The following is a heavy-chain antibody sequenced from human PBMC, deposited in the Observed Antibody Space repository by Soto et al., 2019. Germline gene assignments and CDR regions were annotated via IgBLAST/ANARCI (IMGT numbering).Heavy chain of an antibody. CDR1: GFTFSSYA. CDR2: ISYDGSNK. CDR3: ARESEGYSSSWYVNNWFDP. J-gene: IGHJ5*02. V-gene: IGHV3-30-3*01. D-gene: IGHD6-13*01. Sequence: QVQLVESGGGVVQPGRSLRLSCAASGFTFSSYAMHWVRQAPGKGLEWVAVISYDGSNKYYADSVKGRFTISRDNSKNTLYLQMNSLRAEDTAVYYCARESEGYSSSWYVNNWFDPWGQGTLVTVSS.